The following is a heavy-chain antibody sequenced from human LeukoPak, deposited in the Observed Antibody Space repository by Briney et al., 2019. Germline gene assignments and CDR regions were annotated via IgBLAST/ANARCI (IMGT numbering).Heavy chain of an antibody. CDR1: GFTVSSNY. CDR3: AREQYCSGGSCYCGY. J-gene: IGHJ4*02. V-gene: IGHV3-53*04. CDR2: IYSGGST. Sequence: GGSLRLSCTASGFTVSSNYMSWVRQAPGKGLEWVSVIYSGGSTYYADSVKGRFTISRHNSKNTLYLQMNSLRAEDTAVYYCAREQYCSGGSCYCGYWGQGTLVTVSS. D-gene: IGHD2-15*01.